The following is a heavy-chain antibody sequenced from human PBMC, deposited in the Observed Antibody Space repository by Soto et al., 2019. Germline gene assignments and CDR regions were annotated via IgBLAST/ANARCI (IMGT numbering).Heavy chain of an antibody. D-gene: IGHD2-2*01. CDR2: TYYRSKWYN. CDR3: AREGYCSSTSCYYGMDV. Sequence: SQTLSLTCAISGDSVSSNSAAWNWIRQSPSRGLERLGRTYYRSKWYNDYAVSVKSRITINPDTSKNQFSLQLNSVTPEDTAVYYCAREGYCSSTSCYYGMDVWGQGATVTVSS. CDR1: GDSVSSNSAA. J-gene: IGHJ6*02. V-gene: IGHV6-1*01.